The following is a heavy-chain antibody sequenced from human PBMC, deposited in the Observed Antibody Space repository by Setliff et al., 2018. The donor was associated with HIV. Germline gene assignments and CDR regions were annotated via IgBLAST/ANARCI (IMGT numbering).Heavy chain of an antibody. V-gene: IGHV4-4*07. CDR1: GGSISNYY. CDR2: IYTSGST. D-gene: IGHD5-18*01. CDR3: ARRIHLWPRRFWYFDY. J-gene: IGHJ4*02. Sequence: PSETLSLTCTVSGGSISNYYWSWIRQPAGKGLEWIGRIYTSGSTNYNPSLKSRVTMSVDTSRNQFSLKLGSVTAADTAVYYCARRIHLWPRRFWYFDYWGQGTLVTVSS.